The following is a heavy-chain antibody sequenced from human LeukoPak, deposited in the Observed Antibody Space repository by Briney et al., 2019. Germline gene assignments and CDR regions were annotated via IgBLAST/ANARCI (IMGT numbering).Heavy chain of an antibody. CDR2: ISGSGDNT. J-gene: IGHJ4*02. CDR1: GFTFSGYA. V-gene: IGHV3-23*01. Sequence: GGSLRLSCAASGFTFSGYAMSWVRQAPGKGLEWDSGISGSGDNTYYADSVKGRFTISRDNSKNTLYVQVNSLGTEDTAAYYCAKGSYYDSSGSFYFDYWGQGTLVTVSS. CDR3: AKGSYYDSSGSFYFDY. D-gene: IGHD3-22*01.